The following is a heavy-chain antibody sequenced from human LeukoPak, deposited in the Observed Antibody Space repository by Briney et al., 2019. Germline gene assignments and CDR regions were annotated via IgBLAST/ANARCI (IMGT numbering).Heavy chain of an antibody. J-gene: IGHJ4*02. CDR2: IRYDGSNK. D-gene: IGHD5-18*01. V-gene: IGHV3-30*02. Sequence: QPGGSLRLSCAASGFTFSSYGMHWVRQAPGKGLEWVAFIRYDGSNKYYTDSVKGRFTISRDNSKNTLYLQMNSLRAEDTAVYYCAKGLVGRQLWGDYWGQGTLVTVSS. CDR3: AKGLVGRQLWGDY. CDR1: GFTFSSYG.